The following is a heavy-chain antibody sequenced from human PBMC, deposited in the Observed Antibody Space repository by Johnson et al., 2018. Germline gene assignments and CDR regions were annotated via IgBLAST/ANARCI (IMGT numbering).Heavy chain of an antibody. CDR3: ASDPEVIVVVLAATQYFQH. CDR2: IYSGGTT. Sequence: EVQLVETGGGLIPPGGSLRLSCAASGFSVSSNYISWVRQAPGKGLEWVSVIYSGGTTFYADSVKGRFIISRDYSKNTLYLPMNSLRAEDTAVYEGASDPEVIVVVLAATQYFQHWGQGTLFTVSS. D-gene: IGHD2-15*01. J-gene: IGHJ1*01. CDR1: GFSVSSNY. V-gene: IGHV3-53*02.